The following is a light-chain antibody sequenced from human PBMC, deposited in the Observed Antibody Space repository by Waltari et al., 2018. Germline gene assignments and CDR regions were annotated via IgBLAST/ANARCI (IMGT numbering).Light chain of an antibody. CDR1: ESVSRA. V-gene: IGKV3-20*01. J-gene: IGKJ1*01. Sequence: EIVLTQSPGTLSLSVGERATVSCRASESVSRALAWYHQKPGQAPRLLIYGASTRATGIPDRFSGSGSGTDFSLTISRLEPDDFAVYYCQHYLRLPVTFGQGTTVEI. CDR2: GAS. CDR3: QHYLRLPVT.